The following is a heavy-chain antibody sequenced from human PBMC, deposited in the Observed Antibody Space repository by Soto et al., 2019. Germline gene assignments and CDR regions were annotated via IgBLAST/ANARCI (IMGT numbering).Heavy chain of an antibody. CDR3: AVVYSNYWDY. CDR2: IYYSGST. CDR1: GGSISSSSYY. Sequence: SETLSLTCTVSGGSISSSSYYWGWIRQPPGKGLEWIGSIYYSGSTYYNPSLKSRVTISVDTSKNQFSLKLSSVTAADTAVYYCAVVYSNYWDYWGQGTLVTVSS. J-gene: IGHJ4*02. D-gene: IGHD4-4*01. V-gene: IGHV4-39*01.